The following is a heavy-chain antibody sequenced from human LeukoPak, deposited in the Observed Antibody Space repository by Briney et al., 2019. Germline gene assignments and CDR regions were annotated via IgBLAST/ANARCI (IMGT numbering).Heavy chain of an antibody. D-gene: IGHD2-2*01. V-gene: IGHV3-23*01. CDR3: ATSFSTPANY. CDR1: GFTFTSSA. CDR2: ISGSGHTT. Sequence: GGSLRLSCAASGFTFTSSAMSWVRQAPGKGLEWVSVISGSGHTTDYADSVKGRFTVSRDNSKNSLYLQMNSLRAEDTAVYYCATSFSTPANYWGQGTLVTVSS. J-gene: IGHJ4*02.